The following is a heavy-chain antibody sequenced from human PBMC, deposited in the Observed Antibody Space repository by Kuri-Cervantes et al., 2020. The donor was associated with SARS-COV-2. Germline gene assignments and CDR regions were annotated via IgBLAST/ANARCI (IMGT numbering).Heavy chain of an antibody. V-gene: IGHV4-34*01. CDR3: ARGRDKRYSSGSYYYYGMDV. CDR2: INHSGST. J-gene: IGHJ6*02. CDR1: LFTSSTYS. D-gene: IGHD6-19*01. Sequence: SQTLSLTCAQSLFTSSTYSMNCVCQPPGKGLGWRGEINHSGSTNYNTSLKSRVTISVDTSKNQFSLKLSSVTAADTAVYYCARGRDKRYSSGSYYYYGMDVWGQGTTVTVSS.